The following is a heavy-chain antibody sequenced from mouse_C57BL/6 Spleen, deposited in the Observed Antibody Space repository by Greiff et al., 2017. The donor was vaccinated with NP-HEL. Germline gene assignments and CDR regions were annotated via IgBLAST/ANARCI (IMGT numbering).Heavy chain of an antibody. CDR3: ARRGVTTGYYAMDY. Sequence: EVQLVESGGGLVKPGGSLKLSCAASGFTFSDYGMHWVRQAPEQGLEWVAYISSGSSTIYYADTVKGRFTISRDNAKNTLFLQMTSLRSEDTAMYYCARRGVTTGYYAMDYWGQGTSVTVSS. V-gene: IGHV5-17*01. D-gene: IGHD2-5*01. CDR1: GFTFSDYG. J-gene: IGHJ4*01. CDR2: ISSGSSTI.